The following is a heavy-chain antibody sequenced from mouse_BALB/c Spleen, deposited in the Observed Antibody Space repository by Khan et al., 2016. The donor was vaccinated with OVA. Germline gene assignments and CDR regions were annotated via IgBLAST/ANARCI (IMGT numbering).Heavy chain of an antibody. J-gene: IGHJ4*01. Sequence: VQLQESGAELVRPGTSVKVSCKASGYAFTNYLIEWVNQRPGQGLEWIGVINPGSGGINYNGKFKAKATLTADKSSNTAYMQLSSLTSDDSAVYCCVRSDYRYGYYTMDYWGQGTSVTVSS. CDR3: VRSDYRYGYYTMDY. V-gene: IGHV1-54*01. D-gene: IGHD2-14*01. CDR1: GYAFTNYL. CDR2: INPGSGGI.